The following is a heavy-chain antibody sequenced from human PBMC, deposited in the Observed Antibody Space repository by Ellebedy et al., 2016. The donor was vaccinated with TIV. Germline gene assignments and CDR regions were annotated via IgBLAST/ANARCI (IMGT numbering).Heavy chain of an antibody. CDR2: IYTTGTT. V-gene: IGHV3-66*01. D-gene: IGHD4/OR15-4a*01. CDR1: GFTVSSNY. J-gene: IGHJ4*02. CDR3: ARGDYGGYPVY. Sequence: GESLKISCTASGFTVSSNYMTWVRQATGKGLEWVATIYTTGTTYYADSVKGRFTISRDNSKITLFLQMNSLRVEDTAIYYCARGDYGGYPVYWGQGTLVTVSS.